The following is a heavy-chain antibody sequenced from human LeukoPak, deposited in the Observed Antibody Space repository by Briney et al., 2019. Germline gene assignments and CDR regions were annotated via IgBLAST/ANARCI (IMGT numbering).Heavy chain of an antibody. CDR1: GFTVSSNY. CDR2: IYSTGNT. Sequence: GGSLRLSCVASGFTVSSNYMSWVRQAPGKGLEWVSVIYSTGNTYYADSVKGRFTTSRHNSENTLYLHMNSLRVEDTAVYFCARGGTPGYSSGRIDYWGQGTLVTVSS. J-gene: IGHJ4*02. CDR3: ARGGTPGYSSGRIDY. D-gene: IGHD6-19*01. V-gene: IGHV3-53*04.